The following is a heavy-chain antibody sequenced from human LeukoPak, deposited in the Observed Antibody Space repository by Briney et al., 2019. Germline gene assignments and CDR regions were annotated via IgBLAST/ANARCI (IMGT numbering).Heavy chain of an antibody. J-gene: IGHJ6*03. CDR3: ARAAADSSGYSYYYYYYMDV. Sequence: PGGSLTLSCVPSGLTFSSYGMHWVRQAAGKGGEWVAVISYDGSNKYYADSVKGRFTISRDNAKNSMYLQMSSLRAEDTAVYYCARAAADSSGYSYYYYYYMDVGGKGTAVTVTS. D-gene: IGHD3-22*01. V-gene: IGHV3-30*03. CDR2: ISYDGSNK. CDR1: GLTFSSYG.